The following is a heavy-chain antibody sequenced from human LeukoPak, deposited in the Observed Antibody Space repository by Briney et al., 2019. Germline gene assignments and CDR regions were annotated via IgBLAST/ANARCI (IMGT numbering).Heavy chain of an antibody. CDR1: GFTFSSYS. CDR2: ISSSSSYI. V-gene: IGHV3-21*01. Sequence: KPGGSLRLSCAASGFTFSSYSMNWVRQAPGKGLEWVSSISSSSSYIYYADSVKGRFTISRDNAKNSLYLQMNSLRAGDTAVYYCARDNYYGSGSSYYYYGMDVWGQGTTVTVSS. D-gene: IGHD3-10*01. J-gene: IGHJ6*02. CDR3: ARDNYYGSGSSYYYYGMDV.